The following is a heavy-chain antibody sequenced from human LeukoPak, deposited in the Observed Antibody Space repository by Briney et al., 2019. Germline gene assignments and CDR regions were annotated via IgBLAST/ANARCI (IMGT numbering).Heavy chain of an antibody. D-gene: IGHD6-13*01. Sequence: GGSLRLSCAASGFTFSSYAMSWVRHAPGKWLESVSAISGSGGSTYYADSVKGRFTISRDNSENTLNLQMNSLRAEDTAVYYCAKVLAGTFYYYGMDVWGQGTTVTVSS. CDR3: AKVLAGTFYYYGMDV. CDR2: ISGSGGST. V-gene: IGHV3-23*01. CDR1: GFTFSSYA. J-gene: IGHJ6*02.